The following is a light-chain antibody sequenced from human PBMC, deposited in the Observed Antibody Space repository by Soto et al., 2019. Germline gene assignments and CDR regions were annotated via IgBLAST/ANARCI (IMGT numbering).Light chain of an antibody. V-gene: IGKV3-11*01. CDR3: QQRSNWPPIT. CDR1: QSISSY. Sequence: EIVLTQSPATLSLSPGERATLSCRASQSISSYLAWYQQKPGQAPRLLIYDASNRATDIPARFSGSGSGPDFTRTISSLEPEDCAVYYCQQRSNWPPITFGQGTRLEIK. CDR2: DAS. J-gene: IGKJ5*01.